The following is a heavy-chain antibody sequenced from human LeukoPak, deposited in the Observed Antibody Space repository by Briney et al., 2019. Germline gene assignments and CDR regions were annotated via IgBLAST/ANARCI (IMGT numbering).Heavy chain of an antibody. Sequence: SETLSLTCTVSGGSISSYYWSWVRQPAGKGLEWIGRIYASGDTNYNPSLKGRVTMTVDTSKNQFSLNLSSVTAADTAVYYCARDSHYDFWSGYHPRGFDPWGQGTLVTVSS. CDR1: GGSISSYY. J-gene: IGHJ5*02. D-gene: IGHD3-3*01. CDR2: IYASGDT. CDR3: ARDSHYDFWSGYHPRGFDP. V-gene: IGHV4-4*07.